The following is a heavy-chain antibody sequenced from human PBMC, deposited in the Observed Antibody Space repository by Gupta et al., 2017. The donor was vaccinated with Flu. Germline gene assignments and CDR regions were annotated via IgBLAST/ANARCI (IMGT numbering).Heavy chain of an antibody. CDR3: VRSVWGDYDDPQYFDH. D-gene: IGHD3-16*01. J-gene: IGHJ4*02. Sequence: GMRLSWVRQPPGKALEWLALIDWSGAKVYSTSRDTRLSISKDASKGQVVLTLTNMLPVATATYYCVRSVWGDYDDPQYFDHWGQGTLVTVSP. CDR1: GMR. CDR2: IDWSGAK. V-gene: IGHV2-70*04.